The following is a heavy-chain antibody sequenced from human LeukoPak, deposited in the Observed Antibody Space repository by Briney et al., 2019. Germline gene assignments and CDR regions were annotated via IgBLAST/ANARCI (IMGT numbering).Heavy chain of an antibody. V-gene: IGHV4-59*01. J-gene: IGHJ4*02. CDR1: GGSISSYY. D-gene: IGHD6-13*01. Sequence: KSSETLSLTCTVSGGSISSYYWSWIRQSPGKRLEWIGYNSNSGSINYNPSLKSRVTISVDTSKNQFSLRLTSVTAEGTAVYYCARVGSWSFDYWGQGTLVTVSS. CDR2: NSNSGSI. CDR3: ARVGSWSFDY.